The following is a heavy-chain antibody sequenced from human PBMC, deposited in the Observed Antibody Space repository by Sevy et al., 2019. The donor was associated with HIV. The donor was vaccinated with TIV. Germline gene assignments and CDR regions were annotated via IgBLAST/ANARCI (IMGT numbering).Heavy chain of an antibody. CDR1: GFSLSTSGVG. Sequence: SGPTLVNPTQTLTLTCTFSGFSLSTSGVGVGWIRQPPGKALEWLALIYWDDDKRYSPSLKSRLTITKDTSKNQVVLTMTNMDPVDTATYYCAYRRRDWAVAGTGSFDYWGQGTLVTVSS. CDR2: IYWDDDK. V-gene: IGHV2-5*02. CDR3: AYRRRDWAVAGTGSFDY. J-gene: IGHJ4*02. D-gene: IGHD6-19*01.